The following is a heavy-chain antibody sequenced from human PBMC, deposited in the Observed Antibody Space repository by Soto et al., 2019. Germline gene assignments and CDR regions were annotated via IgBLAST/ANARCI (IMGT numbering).Heavy chain of an antibody. V-gene: IGHV1-18*01. Sequence: ASVKVSCKASGYTFTSYGISWVRQAPGQGLEWMGWISAYNGNTNYAQKLQGRVTMTTDTSTSTAYMELRSLRSDDTAVYYCARMAVYLINYYYYGMDVWGQGTTVTVSS. CDR3: ARMAVYLINYYYYGMDV. CDR1: GYTFTSYG. CDR2: ISAYNGNT. J-gene: IGHJ6*02. D-gene: IGHD3-10*01.